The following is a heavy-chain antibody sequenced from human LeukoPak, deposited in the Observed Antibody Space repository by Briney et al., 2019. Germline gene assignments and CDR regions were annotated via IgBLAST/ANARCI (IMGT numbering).Heavy chain of an antibody. D-gene: IGHD4/OR15-4a*01. Sequence: PGGSLRLSCAASGFTFDGYAMHWVRHAPGKGLEWDSLISWDGGSTYYADSVKGRFTISRDNSKNSLYLQMNSLRAEDTALYYCAKARVRYYYYMDVWGKGTTVTVSS. CDR1: GFTFDGYA. V-gene: IGHV3-43D*03. J-gene: IGHJ6*03. CDR3: AKARVRYYYYMDV. CDR2: ISWDGGST.